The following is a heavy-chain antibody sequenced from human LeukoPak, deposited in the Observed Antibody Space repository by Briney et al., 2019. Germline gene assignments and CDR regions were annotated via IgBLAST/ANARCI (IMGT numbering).Heavy chain of an antibody. CDR2: VSGDNGQT. V-gene: IGHV1-18*01. Sequence: ASVKVSCKASTYISSDFGISWVRLAPGGGLEWMDWVSGDNGQTNYGHKFYGRVTMTMETSTNTASMELRGLRSDDTAIYYCARVYLYTTGWSAAYYYFMDVWGKGTTVIVSS. CDR1: TYISSDFG. J-gene: IGHJ6*03. CDR3: ARVYLYTTGWSAAYYYFMDV. D-gene: IGHD3-16*02.